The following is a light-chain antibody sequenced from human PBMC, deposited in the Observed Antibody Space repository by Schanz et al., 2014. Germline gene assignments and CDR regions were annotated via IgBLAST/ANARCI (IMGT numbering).Light chain of an antibody. J-gene: IGLJ3*02. CDR1: ISNIENNY. V-gene: IGLV1-51*01. Sequence: QSVLTQPPSVSAAPGQKVTISCSGTISNIENNYVSWYQQLPGTAPKLLIYDNDKRPSGIPDRFSGSKSGTSATLGITGLQSGDEADYYCGTWDSSLSPWVFGGGTKLTVL. CDR2: DND. CDR3: GTWDSSLSPWV.